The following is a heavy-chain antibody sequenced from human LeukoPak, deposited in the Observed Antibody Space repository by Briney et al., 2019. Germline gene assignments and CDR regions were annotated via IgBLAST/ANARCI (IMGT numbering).Heavy chain of an antibody. J-gene: IGHJ4*02. CDR2: ISDSGGST. CDR3: AKEGAYCGGDCYSYFDY. Sequence: GGSLRLSCAASGFTFSNSAMNWVRQAPGKGREWVSDISDSGGSTYYADSVKGRFTVSRDSSKNTLHLRMNSLIPHDTRVLFCAKEGAYCGGDCYSYFDYWGQGTLVSVSS. V-gene: IGHV3-23*01. D-gene: IGHD2-21*02. CDR1: GFTFSNSA.